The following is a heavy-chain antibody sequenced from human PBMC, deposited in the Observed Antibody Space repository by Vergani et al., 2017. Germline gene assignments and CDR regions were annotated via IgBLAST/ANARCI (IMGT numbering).Heavy chain of an antibody. J-gene: IGHJ3*02. CDR2: IIPIFGTA. Sequence: QVQLVQSGAEVKKPGSSVKVSCKASGGTFSSYAISWVRQAPGQGLEWMGRIIPIFGTANYAQKFQGRVTITADESTSTAYMELSSLRSEDTAVYYCAKVGRSEVAGTFGAFVIWGQGTMVTVSS. CDR3: AKVGRSEVAGTFGAFVI. V-gene: IGHV1-69*13. CDR1: GGTFSSYA. D-gene: IGHD6-19*01.